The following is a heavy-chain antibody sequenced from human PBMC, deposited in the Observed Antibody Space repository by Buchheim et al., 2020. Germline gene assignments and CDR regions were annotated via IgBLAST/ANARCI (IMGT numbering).Heavy chain of an antibody. D-gene: IGHD3-10*01. CDR1: GFTFSSYE. CDR2: ISSSGSTI. V-gene: IGHV3-48*03. J-gene: IGHJ6*02. Sequence: EVQLVESGGGLVQPGGSLRLSCAASGFTFSSYEMNWVRQAPGKGLEWVSYISSSGSTIYYADSVKGRFTISRDNAKNSLYLPMNSLRAEDTAVYYCARDRGSPYYYYYYYGMDVWGQGTT. CDR3: ARDRGSPYYYYYYYGMDV.